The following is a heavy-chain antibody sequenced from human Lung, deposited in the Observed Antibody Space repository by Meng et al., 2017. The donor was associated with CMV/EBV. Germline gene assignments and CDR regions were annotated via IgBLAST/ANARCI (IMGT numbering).Heavy chain of an antibody. CDR2: ISGSGGST. CDR3: ARQLGLFDY. CDR1: GFTFGSYA. Sequence: SCAASGFTFGSYAMSWVRQAPGKGLEWVSAISGSGGSTYYADSVKGRFTISRDNSKNTLYLQMNSLRAEDTAVYYCARQLGLFDYWGQGTLVTVSS. J-gene: IGHJ4*02. D-gene: IGHD6-6*01. V-gene: IGHV3-23*01.